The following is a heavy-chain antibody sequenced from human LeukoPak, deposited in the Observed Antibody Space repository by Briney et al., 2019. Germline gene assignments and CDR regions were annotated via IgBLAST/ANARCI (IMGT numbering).Heavy chain of an antibody. J-gene: IGHJ5*02. CDR2: IYHSGST. D-gene: IGHD3-16*02. Sequence: SETLSLTCAVSGGSISSSNWWSWVRQPPGKGLEWIGEIYHSGSTNYNPSLKSRVTISVDKSKNQFSLKLSSVTAADTAVYYCARDSSYYDYVWGSYRPHNWFDPWGQGTLVTVSS. CDR1: GGSISSSNW. V-gene: IGHV4-4*02. CDR3: ARDSSYYDYVWGSYRPHNWFDP.